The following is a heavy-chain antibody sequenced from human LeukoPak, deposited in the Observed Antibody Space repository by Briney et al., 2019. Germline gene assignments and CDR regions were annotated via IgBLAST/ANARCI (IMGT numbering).Heavy chain of an antibody. J-gene: IGHJ4*02. CDR3: AKGIWNYDCFDY. Sequence: GGSLRLSCAASGFTFSTYALSWVRQAPGKGLEWVSAISGSGDTTYYADSVKGRFTIARDNSKNTLHLQMNSLRAEDTAVYYCAKGIWNYDCFDYWGQGTLVTVSS. D-gene: IGHD1-7*01. CDR1: GFTFSTYA. V-gene: IGHV3-23*01. CDR2: ISGSGDTT.